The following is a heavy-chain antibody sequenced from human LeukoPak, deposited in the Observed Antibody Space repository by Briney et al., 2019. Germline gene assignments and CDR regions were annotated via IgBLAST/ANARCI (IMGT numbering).Heavy chain of an antibody. J-gene: IGHJ3*02. D-gene: IGHD3-3*01. CDR3: ARVMTVLRFLEWSTNDAFDI. CDR1: GYTFTGYY. Sequence: GASVKVSCKASGYTFTGYYMHWVRQAPGQGLEWMGWINPNSGGTNYAQKFQGRVTMTRDTSISTAYMELSSLRSEDTAVYYCARVMTVLRFLEWSTNDAFDIWGQGTMVTVSS. V-gene: IGHV1-2*02. CDR2: INPNSGGT.